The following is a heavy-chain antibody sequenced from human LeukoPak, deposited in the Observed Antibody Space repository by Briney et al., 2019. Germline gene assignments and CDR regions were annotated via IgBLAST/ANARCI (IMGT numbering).Heavy chain of an antibody. CDR2: ISSSNSYI. CDR3: ARAQGRGADTSGYYLGSPDY. J-gene: IGHJ4*02. V-gene: IGHV3-21*01. CDR1: GFTFSSYS. Sequence: GGSPRLSCAASGFTFSSYSMNWVRQAPGKGLEWVSSISSSNSYIYYADSVKGRFTISRDNAKNSLYLQMNSLRAEDTAVYYCARAQGRGADTSGYYLGSPDYWGQGTLVTVSS. D-gene: IGHD3-22*01.